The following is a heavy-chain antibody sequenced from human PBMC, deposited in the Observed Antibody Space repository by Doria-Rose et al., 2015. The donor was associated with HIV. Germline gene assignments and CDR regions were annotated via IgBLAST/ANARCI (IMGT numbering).Heavy chain of an antibody. CDR2: IFYTGST. D-gene: IGHD1-26*01. V-gene: IGHV4-59*01. J-gene: IGHJ4*02. Sequence: LQESGPGLVKPSETLSLTCSVSGGSISHYYWSWIRQPLGQGLENIGDIFYTGSTNYSPSLKSRVSISIDTSKNKFSLRLSSVTAADTAVYYCARVLSGTYDYWGQGTLVTVSS. CDR3: ARVLSGTYDY. CDR1: GGSISHYY.